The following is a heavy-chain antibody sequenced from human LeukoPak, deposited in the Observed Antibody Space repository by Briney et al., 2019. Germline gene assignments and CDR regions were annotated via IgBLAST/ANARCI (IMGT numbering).Heavy chain of an antibody. CDR3: ARGRIAAAHNWFDP. CDR1: GGTFSSYA. CDR2: IIPIFGTA. Sequence: SVKASCKASGGTFSSYAISWVRQAPGQGLEWMGGIIPIFGTANYAQKFQGRVTITADESTSTAYMELSSLRSEDTAVYYCARGRIAAAHNWFDPWGQGTLVTVSS. D-gene: IGHD6-13*01. V-gene: IGHV1-69*13. J-gene: IGHJ5*02.